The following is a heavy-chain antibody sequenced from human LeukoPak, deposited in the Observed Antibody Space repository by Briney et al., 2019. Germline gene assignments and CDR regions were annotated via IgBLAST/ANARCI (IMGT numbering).Heavy chain of an antibody. CDR1: GYTFTGYY. J-gene: IGHJ5*02. Sequence: GASVKVSCKASGYTFTGYYMHWVRQAPGQGLEWMGWINPNSGGTNYAQKFQGRVTMTRDTSISTAYMELSRLRSDDTAVYYCARGSGCSSTSCYSPLLDPWGQGTLVTVSS. V-gene: IGHV1-2*02. CDR3: ARGSGCSSTSCYSPLLDP. CDR2: INPNSGGT. D-gene: IGHD2-2*01.